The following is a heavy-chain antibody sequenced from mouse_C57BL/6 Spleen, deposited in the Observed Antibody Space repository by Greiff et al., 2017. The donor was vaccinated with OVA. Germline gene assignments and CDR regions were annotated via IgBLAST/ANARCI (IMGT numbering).Heavy chain of an antibody. J-gene: IGHJ1*03. V-gene: IGHV5-6*01. CDR2: ISSGGSYT. CDR3: ARQDYYGDWYFDV. D-gene: IGHD1-1*01. CDR1: GFTFSSYG. Sequence: EVKLMESGGDLVKPGGSLKLSCAASGFTFSSYGMSWVRQTPDKRLEWVATISSGGSYTYYPDSVKGRFTISSDNAKNTLYLQMSSLKSEDTAMYYCARQDYYGDWYFDVWGTGTTVTVSS.